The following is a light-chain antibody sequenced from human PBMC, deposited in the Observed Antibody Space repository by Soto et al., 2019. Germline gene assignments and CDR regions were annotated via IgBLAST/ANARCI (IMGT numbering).Light chain of an antibody. CDR1: QSVSSTF. CDR3: QQYVSSLWT. Sequence: EIVLTQSPGTLSLSPGERATLSCRASQSVSSTFLAWYQQKPGQSPRLLISGASSRATGIPDRFSGSGSGTTFPLTITRLEPEDFSVYYCQQYVSSLWTFGQGTKVKIK. CDR2: GAS. J-gene: IGKJ1*01. V-gene: IGKV3-20*01.